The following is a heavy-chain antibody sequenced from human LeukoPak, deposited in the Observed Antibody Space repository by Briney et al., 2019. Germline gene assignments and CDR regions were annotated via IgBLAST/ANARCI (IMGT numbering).Heavy chain of an antibody. Sequence: GGSLRLSCAASGFTFDDYAMHWVRQAPGKGLEWVSGISWNSGSIGYADSVKGRFTISRDNAKNSLYLQVNSLRAEDTALYYCEKEWAGEGGVFDYGGQGPLVTVSS. J-gene: IGHJ4*02. CDR2: ISWNSGSI. D-gene: IGHD3-16*01. CDR3: EKEWAGEGGVFDY. V-gene: IGHV3-9*01. CDR1: GFTFDDYA.